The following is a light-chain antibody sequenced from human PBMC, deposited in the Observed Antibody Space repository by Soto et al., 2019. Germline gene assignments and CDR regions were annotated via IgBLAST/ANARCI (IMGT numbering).Light chain of an antibody. Sequence: EMVVTQSPATLSLSPGERATLSCRASQSVSSYLAWYQQKPGQAPRLLIYDASNRATGIPARFSGSGSGTDFTLTISSLEPEDFAVYYCQQRSNWTPWTFGQGTKVDI. J-gene: IGKJ1*01. V-gene: IGKV3-11*01. CDR3: QQRSNWTPWT. CDR1: QSVSSY. CDR2: DAS.